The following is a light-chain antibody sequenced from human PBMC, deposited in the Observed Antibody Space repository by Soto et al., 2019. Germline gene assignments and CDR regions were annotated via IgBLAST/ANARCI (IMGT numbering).Light chain of an antibody. J-gene: IGKJ5*01. Sequence: IQLTQSPSSLSASVGDRVTITCRASQGISSYLAWYQQKPGKAPKLLIYAASTLQSGVPSRFSGSGSGTDFTLTISRLQPEDFATYYCQQLNSYPITFGQGTRLEIK. CDR3: QQLNSYPIT. V-gene: IGKV1-9*01. CDR2: AAS. CDR1: QGISSY.